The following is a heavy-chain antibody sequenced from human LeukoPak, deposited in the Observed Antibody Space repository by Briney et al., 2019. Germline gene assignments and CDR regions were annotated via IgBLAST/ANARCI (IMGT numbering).Heavy chain of an antibody. Sequence: SETLSLTCSVSGASITNNTYYWGWFRQPPGKRLEWVGSISYSGSTYYNPSLKSRLTIFVDTSKNQFSLRLNSVTAADTALYYCAKRKGVWGNYFDPWGQGILVTVSS. V-gene: IGHV4-39*01. CDR2: ISYSGST. CDR3: AKRKGVWGNYFDP. CDR1: GASITNNTYY. D-gene: IGHD3-16*01. J-gene: IGHJ5*02.